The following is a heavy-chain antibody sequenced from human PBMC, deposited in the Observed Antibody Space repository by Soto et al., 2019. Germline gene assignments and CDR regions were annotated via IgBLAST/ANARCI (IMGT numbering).Heavy chain of an antibody. CDR3: ARGQTYYDFWSGPYGMDA. V-gene: IGHV4-34*01. J-gene: IGHJ6*02. Sequence: SETLSLTCAVYGGSFSGYYWSWIRQPPGKGLEWIGEINHSGSTNYNPSLKSRVTISVDTSKNQFSLKLSSVTAADTAVYYCARGQTYYDFWSGPYGMDAWGQGTTVTVSS. CDR1: GGSFSGYY. CDR2: INHSGST. D-gene: IGHD3-3*01.